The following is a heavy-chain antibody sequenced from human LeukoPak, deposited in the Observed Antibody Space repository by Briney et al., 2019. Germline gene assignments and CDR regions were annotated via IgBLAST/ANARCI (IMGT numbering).Heavy chain of an antibody. CDR3: ASSTDGYNLGTGGVDH. J-gene: IGHJ4*02. CDR1: GFTFSSYS. V-gene: IGHV3-21*01. CDR2: ISSTSSYR. D-gene: IGHD5-24*01. Sequence: GGSLKLSCAASGFTFSSYSMNWVRQAPGKGLEWFSCISSTSSYRYYAGSVKGRFTISRDNAKNSLYLQMNSLRAEDTAVYYCASSTDGYNLGTGGVDHWGQGTLVTVSS.